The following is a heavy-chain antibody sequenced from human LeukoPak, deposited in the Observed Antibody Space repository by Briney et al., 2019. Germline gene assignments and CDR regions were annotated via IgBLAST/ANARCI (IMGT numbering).Heavy chain of an antibody. J-gene: IGHJ5*02. V-gene: IGHV1-2*02. CDR3: ARGQGYDFWSGYYNSRFDP. CDR2: INPNSGGT. D-gene: IGHD3-3*01. CDR1: GYTFTGYY. Sequence: ASVKVSCKASGYTFTGYYMHWVRQAPGQGLEWMGWINPNSGGTNYAQKFQGRVTMTRDTSISTAYMELSRLRSDDTAVYYCARGQGYDFWSGYYNSRFDPWGQGTLVTVSS.